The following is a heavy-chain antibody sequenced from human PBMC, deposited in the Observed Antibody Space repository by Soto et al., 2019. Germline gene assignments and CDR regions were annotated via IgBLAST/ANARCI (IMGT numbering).Heavy chain of an antibody. CDR1: GGSISSGDYY. CDR2: IYYSGST. V-gene: IGHV4-30-4*02. D-gene: IGHD3-10*01. CDR3: ATGSRSSTSDAFDV. Sequence: PSETLSLTCTVSGGSISSGDYYWSWIRQPPEKGLEWIGYIYYSGSTYYNPSLKSRVTISVDTSKNQFSLKLSSVTDADTAIYYCATGSRSSTSDAFDVWGQGTIVPASS. J-gene: IGHJ3*01.